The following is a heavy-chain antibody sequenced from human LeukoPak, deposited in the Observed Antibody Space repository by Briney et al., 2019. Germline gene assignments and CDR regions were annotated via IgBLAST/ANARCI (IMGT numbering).Heavy chain of an antibody. V-gene: IGHV4-59*01. CDR3: ARSRFLRDFDY. CDR2: ISYSGST. J-gene: IGHJ4*02. D-gene: IGHD3-3*01. Sequence: ASETLSLPCTVSGGSISSYYYSWIRQPPGKGLEWIGYISYSGSTNYNPSLKSRVTMSVDTSKNQFSLKLSSVTAADTAVYYCARSRFLRDFDYWGQGTLVTVSS. CDR1: GGSISSYY.